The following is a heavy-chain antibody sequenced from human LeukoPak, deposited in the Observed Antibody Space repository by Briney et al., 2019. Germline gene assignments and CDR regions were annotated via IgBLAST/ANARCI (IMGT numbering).Heavy chain of an antibody. CDR1: GGSISSGGYY. Sequence: PSETLSLTCTVSGGSISSGGYYWSWIRQPPGKGLEWIGYIYYSGSTNYNPSLKSRVTISVDTSKNQFSLKLSSVTAADTAVYYCARGGLEGSWDYYYGMDVWGQGTTVTVSS. D-gene: IGHD6-13*01. CDR3: ARGGLEGSWDYYYGMDV. CDR2: IYYSGST. J-gene: IGHJ6*02. V-gene: IGHV4-61*08.